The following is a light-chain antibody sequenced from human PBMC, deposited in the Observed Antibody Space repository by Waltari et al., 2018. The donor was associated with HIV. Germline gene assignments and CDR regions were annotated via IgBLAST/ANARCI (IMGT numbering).Light chain of an antibody. Sequence: QSALTQPHSASGSPGQSVTIPCTGPSSAVGGYNYVSWYQQHPGKAPKLMIYEVSKRPSGVPDRFSGSKSGNTASLTVSGLQAEDEADYYCSSYAGSNNFVVFGGGTKLTVL. CDR1: SSAVGGYNY. CDR3: SSYAGSNNFVV. J-gene: IGLJ2*01. CDR2: EVS. V-gene: IGLV2-8*01.